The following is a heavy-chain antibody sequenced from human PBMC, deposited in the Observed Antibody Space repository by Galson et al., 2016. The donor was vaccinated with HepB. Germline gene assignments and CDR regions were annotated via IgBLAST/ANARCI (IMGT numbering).Heavy chain of an antibody. D-gene: IGHD2-15*01. Sequence: SLRLSCAASGFTFNTYWMSWVRQAPGKGLEWVASIKEDGSETYYVDSLKGRFTISRDNAKNSLYLQMNSLRAEDTAVYYCARMCSGGSCYSYWGQGTLVTVSS. CDR1: GFTFNTYW. CDR2: IKEDGSET. CDR3: ARMCSGGSCYSY. V-gene: IGHV3-7*01. J-gene: IGHJ4*02.